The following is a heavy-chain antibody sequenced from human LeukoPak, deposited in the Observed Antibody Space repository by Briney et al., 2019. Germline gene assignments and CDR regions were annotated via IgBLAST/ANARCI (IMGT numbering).Heavy chain of an antibody. D-gene: IGHD1-26*01. CDR1: GFTFSDYW. J-gene: IGHJ4*02. V-gene: IGHV3-23*01. Sequence: GGSLRLSCAASGFTFSDYWMSWVRQAPGKGLEWVSGISGSGGSTYYADSVKGRFTISRDNSKNTLYLHMNSLRAEDTAVYYCAKGHRYSGSYHFDYWGQGTLVTVSS. CDR3: AKGHRYSGSYHFDY. CDR2: ISGSGGST.